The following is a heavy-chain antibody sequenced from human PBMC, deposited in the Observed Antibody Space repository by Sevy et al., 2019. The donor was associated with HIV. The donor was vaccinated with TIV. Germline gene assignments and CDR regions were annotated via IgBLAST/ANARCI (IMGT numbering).Heavy chain of an antibody. CDR3: ARDAGTGGSYMGYYFGMDV. J-gene: IGHJ6*02. CDR1: GFIFDDYG. CDR2: ISWNGRSL. D-gene: IGHD1-26*01. V-gene: IGHV3-9*01. Sequence: GGSLRLSCAASGFIFDDYGMHWVREIPGKGLECVSGISWNGRSLGYADAVKGRFTISRDNAKKSVSLQMNSLRSEDTALYYCARDAGTGGSYMGYYFGMDVWGQGTTVTVSS.